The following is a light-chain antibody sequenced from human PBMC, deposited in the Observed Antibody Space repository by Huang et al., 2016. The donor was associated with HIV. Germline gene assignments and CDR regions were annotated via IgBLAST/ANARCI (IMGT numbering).Light chain of an antibody. J-gene: IGKJ4*01. CDR2: NAT. CDR1: QSLNKF. CDR3: QQRSSSLT. Sequence: IVLTQSPATLSLSQGERATLSCRASQSLNKFLAWYQQKPGQAPRLLIYNATDRATGVPARFSGGGSGTDFTLTITDLKAEDFAIYYCQQRSSSLTFGGGTKVEIK. V-gene: IGKV3-11*01.